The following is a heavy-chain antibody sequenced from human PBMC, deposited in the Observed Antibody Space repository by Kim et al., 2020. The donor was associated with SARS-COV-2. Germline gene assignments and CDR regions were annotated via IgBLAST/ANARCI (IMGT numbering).Heavy chain of an antibody. CDR3: ARVVWDIVVVPAARRLYYFDY. CDR2: IYYSGST. D-gene: IGHD2-2*01. V-gene: IGHV4-39*07. CDR1: GGYISSSSYY. J-gene: IGHJ4*02. Sequence: SETLSLTCTVYGGYISSSSYYWGWIRQPPGKGMEWIGSIYYSGSTYYNPSLKSRVTISVDTSKNQFSLKLSSVTAADTAVYYCARVVWDIVVVPAARRLYYFDYWAQGTLVTVSS.